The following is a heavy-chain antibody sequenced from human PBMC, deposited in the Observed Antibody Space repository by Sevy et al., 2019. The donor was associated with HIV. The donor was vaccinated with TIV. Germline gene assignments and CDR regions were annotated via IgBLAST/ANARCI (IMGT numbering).Heavy chain of an antibody. J-gene: IGHJ4*02. CDR2: IYHSGST. Sequence: SETLSLTCAVSGGSISSGGYSWSWIRQPPGKGLEWIGYIYHSGSTYYNPSLKSRVTISVDRSKNQFSLKLSSVTAAETAVYYCARIVGATYYFDYWGQGTLVTVSS. CDR3: ARIVGATYYFDY. V-gene: IGHV4-30-2*01. D-gene: IGHD1-26*01. CDR1: GGSISSGGYS.